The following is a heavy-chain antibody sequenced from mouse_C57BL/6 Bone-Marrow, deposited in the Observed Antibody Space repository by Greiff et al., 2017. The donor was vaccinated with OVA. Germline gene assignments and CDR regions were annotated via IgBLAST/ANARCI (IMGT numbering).Heavy chain of an antibody. V-gene: IGHV1-64*01. D-gene: IGHD1-2*01. CDR2: IHPNSGST. CDR3: ARRATAYYFDY. Sequence: QVQLQQSGAELVKPGASVKLSCKASGYTFTSYWMHWVKQRPGQGLEWIGMIHPNSGSTNYNEKFKSKATLTVDKSSSTAYMQLSSLTSEDSAVYYCARRATAYYFDYWGQGTTLTVSS. J-gene: IGHJ2*01. CDR1: GYTFTSYW.